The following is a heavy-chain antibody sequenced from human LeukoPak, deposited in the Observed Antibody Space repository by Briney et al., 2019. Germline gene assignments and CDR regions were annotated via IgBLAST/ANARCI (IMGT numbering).Heavy chain of an antibody. Sequence: SETLSLTCTVSGGSISSYYWSWIRQPPGKGLKWIGYIHYSGSTNYNPSLKSRVTISVDTSKNQFSLKLSSVTAADTAVYYCTRIYCSGGTCLIDYWGQGTLVTVSS. V-gene: IGHV4-59*08. D-gene: IGHD2-15*01. CDR1: GGSISSYY. J-gene: IGHJ4*02. CDR3: TRIYCSGGTCLIDY. CDR2: IHYSGST.